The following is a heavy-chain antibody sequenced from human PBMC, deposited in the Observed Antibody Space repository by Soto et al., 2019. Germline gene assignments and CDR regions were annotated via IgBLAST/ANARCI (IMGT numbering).Heavy chain of an antibody. V-gene: IGHV3-7*01. CDR3: ARDADSSSWDLYYYHHYYMSF. D-gene: IGHD6-6*01. Sequence: PGGSLRLSCAASGFTFSSYWMSWVRQAPGKGLEWVANIKQDGSEKYYVDSVKGRFTISRDNAKNSLYLQMNSLRAEDTAVYYCARDADSSSWDLYYYHHYYMSFWGKGTTVTVAS. CDR1: GFTFSSYW. J-gene: IGHJ6*03. CDR2: IKQDGSEK.